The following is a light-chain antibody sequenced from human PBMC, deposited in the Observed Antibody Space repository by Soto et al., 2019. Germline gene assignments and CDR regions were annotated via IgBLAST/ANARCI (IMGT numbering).Light chain of an antibody. V-gene: IGKV3-15*01. J-gene: IGKJ5*01. Sequence: EIVMTQSPATLSVSPGGRATLSCRASQSISDTLAWYQQKPGQAPRLLIYSASRGATGFPARFSGSGSGTEFTLTISSLQSEDFAVYYCQQYNNWPPTFGQGTRLEIK. CDR3: QQYNNWPPT. CDR2: SAS. CDR1: QSISDT.